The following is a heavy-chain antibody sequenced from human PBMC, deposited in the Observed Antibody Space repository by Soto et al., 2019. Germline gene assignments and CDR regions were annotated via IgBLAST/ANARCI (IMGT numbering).Heavy chain of an antibody. D-gene: IGHD6-19*01. CDR2: MSYDGSSK. CDR1: GFNISSFG. CDR3: AKDRGWSSADLEY. V-gene: IGHV3-30*18. J-gene: IGHJ4*02. Sequence: QVQLVESGGGVVQPGRSLRTSCAAPGFNISSFGMHWVRQAPGKGLEWVALMSYDGSSKYYQDSLKGRFTISRDKSKNTLYLQMSSLRVEDTAVYYCAKDRGWSSADLEYWGQGTLVTVSS.